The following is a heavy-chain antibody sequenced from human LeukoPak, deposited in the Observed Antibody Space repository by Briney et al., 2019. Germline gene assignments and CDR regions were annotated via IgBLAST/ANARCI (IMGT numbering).Heavy chain of an antibody. CDR1: GYTLTELS. CDR2: FDPEDGET. D-gene: IGHD2-21*02. Sequence: ASVKVSCKVSGYTLTELSMHWVRQAPGKGLEWMGGFDPEDGETIYAQKFQGRVTMTEDTSTDTAYMELSSLRSEDTAVYYCARVGDSGTWFDYWGQGTLVTVSS. V-gene: IGHV1-24*01. J-gene: IGHJ4*02. CDR3: ARVGDSGTWFDY.